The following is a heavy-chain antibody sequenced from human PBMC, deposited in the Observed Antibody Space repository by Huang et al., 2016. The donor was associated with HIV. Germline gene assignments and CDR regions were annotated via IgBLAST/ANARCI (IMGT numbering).Heavy chain of an antibody. V-gene: IGHV3-7*01. CDR2: IRGDGSEK. J-gene: IGHJ3*02. D-gene: IGHD2-2*01. CDR3: ATNRQIVVVPPDMGYDAFDI. Sequence: DEHLVESGGGLVQPGGSVTITCEVSGFNFKNYWMNWVRKSPGKWIEWAAKIRGDGSEKNYVESVNGRFTIFRDNAKKLLYVQMKSLRAEDTSGYYCATNRQIVVVPPDMGYDAFDIWGQGTMVTVSS. CDR1: GFNFKNYW.